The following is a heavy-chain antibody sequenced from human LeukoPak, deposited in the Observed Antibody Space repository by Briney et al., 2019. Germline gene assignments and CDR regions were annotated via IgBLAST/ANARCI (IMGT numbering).Heavy chain of an antibody. V-gene: IGHV4-39*01. Sequence: SETLSLTCTVSGGSISSSSYYWGWIRQPQGKGLEWIGSIYYSGSTYYNPSLKSRVTISVDTSKNQFSLKLSSVTAADTAVYYCARGLRLGEFDNYWGQGTLVTVSS. CDR3: ARGLRLGEFDNY. CDR1: GGSISSSSYY. D-gene: IGHD3-16*01. J-gene: IGHJ4*02. CDR2: IYYSGST.